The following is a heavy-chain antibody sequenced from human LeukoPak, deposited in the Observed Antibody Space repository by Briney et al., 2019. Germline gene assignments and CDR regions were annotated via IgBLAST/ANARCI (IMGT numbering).Heavy chain of an antibody. CDR1: GFTFTKYW. D-gene: IGHD1-14*01. V-gene: IGHV3-7*01. CDR2: IKQDGNDK. CDR3: AREVWGPEY. Sequence: PGDSLRLSCAASGFTFTKYWMTWVRQAPGKGLEWVGNIKQDGNDKNYMDSVKGRFTISRDNTKNSVYLQMSSLRAEDTAVYYCAREVWGPEYWGQGTLVTVSS. J-gene: IGHJ4*02.